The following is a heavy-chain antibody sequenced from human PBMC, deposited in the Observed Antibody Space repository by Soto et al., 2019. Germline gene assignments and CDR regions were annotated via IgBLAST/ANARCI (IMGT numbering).Heavy chain of an antibody. CDR3: AREIAAASSSFDY. J-gene: IGHJ4*02. CDR1: GFSFSSYA. Sequence: GGSLRLSCAASGFSFSSYALHWVRQAPGKGPQWVAVISYDGGNKFYADSVKGRFTVSRDNSKNTLYLQMNSLRAEDTAVYYCAREIAAASSSFDYWGQGTLVTVSS. D-gene: IGHD6-13*01. V-gene: IGHV3-30*04. CDR2: ISYDGGNK.